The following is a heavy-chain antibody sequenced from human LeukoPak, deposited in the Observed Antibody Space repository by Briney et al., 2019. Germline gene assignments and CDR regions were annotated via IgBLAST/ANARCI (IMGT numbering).Heavy chain of an antibody. CDR2: IYYSGNT. CDR1: GGSISTYY. J-gene: IGHJ2*01. D-gene: IGHD3-10*01. CDR3: ARVGSGNFDL. Sequence: SETLSLTCTVSGGSISTYYWSWIRQPPGKRLEWIGYIYYSGNTNHNPSLKSRVPISVDTSKNQFSLKLSSVTAADTAVYYCARVGSGNFDLWGRGTLVTVSS. V-gene: IGHV4-59*01.